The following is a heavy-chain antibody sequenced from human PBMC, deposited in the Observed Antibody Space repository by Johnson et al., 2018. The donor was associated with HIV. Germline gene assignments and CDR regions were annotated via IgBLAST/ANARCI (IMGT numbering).Heavy chain of an antibody. D-gene: IGHD6-13*01. CDR2: ISWNSGSI. CDR3: AKDNGIAGTSGDAFDI. Sequence: VQLVESGGGLVQPGRSLRLSCAASGFTFDDYAMHWVRQAPGKGLEWVSGISWNSGSIGYADSVKGRFTISRDNAKNSLYLQMNSLRAEDTALYLCAKDNGIAGTSGDAFDIWGQGTMVTVSS. J-gene: IGHJ3*02. CDR1: GFTFDDYA. V-gene: IGHV3-9*01.